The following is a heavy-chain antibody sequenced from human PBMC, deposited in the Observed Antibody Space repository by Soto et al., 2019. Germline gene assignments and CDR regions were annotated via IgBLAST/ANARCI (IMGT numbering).Heavy chain of an antibody. CDR3: AKDRGYCSGGSCYQFDY. Sequence: EVQLVESGGGLVQPGRSQRLSCAASGFTFDDYAMHWVRQAPGKGLEWVSGISWNSGSIGYADSVKGRFTISRDNAKNSLYLQMNSLRAEDTALYYCAKDRGYCSGGSCYQFDYWGQGTLVTVSS. D-gene: IGHD2-15*01. CDR1: GFTFDDYA. CDR2: ISWNSGSI. J-gene: IGHJ4*02. V-gene: IGHV3-9*01.